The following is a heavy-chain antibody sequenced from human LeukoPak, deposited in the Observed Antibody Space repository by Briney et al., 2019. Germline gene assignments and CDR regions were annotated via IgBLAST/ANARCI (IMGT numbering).Heavy chain of an antibody. CDR3: ARGDRDYDILTGYSKSWFDP. CDR1: GYTFTNYE. V-gene: IGHV1-8*03. Sequence: ASVKVSCKASGYTFTNYEINWVRQATGQGLEWMGRMNPNSGNTGYAQKFQGRVTITRDTSISTAYMELSSLTSEDTVVYYCARGDRDYDILTGYSKSWFDPWGQGTLVTVSS. D-gene: IGHD3-9*01. CDR2: MNPNSGNT. J-gene: IGHJ5*02.